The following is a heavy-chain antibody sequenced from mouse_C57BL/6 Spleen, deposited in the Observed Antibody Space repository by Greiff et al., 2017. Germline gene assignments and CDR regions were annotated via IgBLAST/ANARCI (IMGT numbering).Heavy chain of an antibody. CDR1: GYTFTSYW. Sequence: QVQLKQPGAELVMPGASVKLSCKASGYTFTSYWMHWVKQRPGQGLEWIGEIDPSDSYTNYNQKFKGKSTVTVDKSSSTAYMQLSSRTSEDSAVYDCARWGYGSRERDFDVWGTGTTVTVSS. D-gene: IGHD1-1*01. V-gene: IGHV1-69*01. J-gene: IGHJ1*03. CDR3: ARWGYGSRERDFDV. CDR2: IDPSDSYT.